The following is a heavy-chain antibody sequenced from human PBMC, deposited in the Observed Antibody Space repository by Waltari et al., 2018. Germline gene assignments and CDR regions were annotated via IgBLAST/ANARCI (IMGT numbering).Heavy chain of an antibody. CDR1: GFTFSSYA. CDR3: AKEYYYDSSGYFAYYGMDV. V-gene: IGHV3-30-3*01. Sequence: QVQLVESGGGVVQPGRSLRLSCAASGFTFSSYAMHWVRQAPGKGLEWVAVISYDGSNKYYADSVKGRFTISRDNSNNTLYLQRNSLRAEDTAVYYCAKEYYYDSSGYFAYYGMDVWGQGTTVTVSS. CDR2: ISYDGSNK. D-gene: IGHD3-22*01. J-gene: IGHJ6*02.